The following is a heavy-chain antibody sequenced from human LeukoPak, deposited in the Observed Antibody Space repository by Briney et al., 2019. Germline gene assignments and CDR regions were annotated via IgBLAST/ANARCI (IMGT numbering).Heavy chain of an antibody. Sequence: GGSLRLSCAASGFTFSSYEMNWVRQAPGKGLEWVAYITSSGRIIYYADSVKGRFTISRDNAKNSLYLQMNRLSAEDTAVYYCASTGGYGSGTYDYYYFGMDVWGQGTTVTVSS. CDR2: ITSSGRII. V-gene: IGHV3-48*03. D-gene: IGHD3-10*01. CDR3: ASTGGYGSGTYDYYYFGMDV. CDR1: GFTFSSYE. J-gene: IGHJ6*02.